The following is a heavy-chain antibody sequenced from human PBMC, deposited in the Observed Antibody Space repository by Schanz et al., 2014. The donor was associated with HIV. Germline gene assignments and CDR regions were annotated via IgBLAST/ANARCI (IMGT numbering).Heavy chain of an antibody. V-gene: IGHV3-30*03. Sequence: QVQLVEAGGGVVQPGRSLRLSCAASGFTFSSYGMHWVRQAPGKGLEWVAVISYDGSNKYYADSVKGRFTLTRDSPKNILYLQMNNLRVDDTAVYYCARESYGALDHWGQGTLVTVS. CDR2: ISYDGSNK. CDR1: GFTFSSYG. CDR3: ARESYGALDH. J-gene: IGHJ4*01. D-gene: IGHD4-17*01.